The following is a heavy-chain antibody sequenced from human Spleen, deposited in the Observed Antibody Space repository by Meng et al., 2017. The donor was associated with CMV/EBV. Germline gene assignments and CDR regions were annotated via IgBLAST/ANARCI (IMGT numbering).Heavy chain of an antibody. CDR3: ARLRAYYDSSGRYFQH. CDR1: YRFTSYW. CDR2: IYPDDSDT. V-gene: IGHV5-51*01. D-gene: IGHD3-22*01. Sequence: YRFTSYWIGWVRQMPGKGREWMGIIYPDDSDTKYSPAFQGQVTISADKSISTAYLQWSSLKASDTAMYYCARLRAYYDSSGRYFQHWGQGTLVTVSS. J-gene: IGHJ1*01.